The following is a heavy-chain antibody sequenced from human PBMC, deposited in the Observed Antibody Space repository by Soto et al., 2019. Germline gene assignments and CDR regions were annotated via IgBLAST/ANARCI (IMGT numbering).Heavy chain of an antibody. V-gene: IGHV1-18*01. D-gene: IGHD1-20*01. CDR1: GYTFTSYG. J-gene: IGHJ4*02. CDR3: ARVGQNYYNWNDPVLDY. Sequence: QVQLGQSGAEVKKPGASVKVSCKASGYTFTSYGISWVRQAPGQGLEWMGWISAYNGNTNYAQKLQGRVTMTTDTSTSTAYMELRSLRSDDTAVYYCARVGQNYYNWNDPVLDYWGQGTLVTVSS. CDR2: ISAYNGNT.